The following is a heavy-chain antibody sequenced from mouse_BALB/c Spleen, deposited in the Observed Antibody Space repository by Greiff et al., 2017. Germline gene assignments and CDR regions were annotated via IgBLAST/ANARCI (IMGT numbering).Heavy chain of an antibody. CDR1: GYTFTSYY. J-gene: IGHJ4*01. V-gene: IGHV1S81*02. CDR2: INPSNGGT. Sequence: QVQLKQSGAELVKPGASVKLSCKASGYTFTSYYMYWVKQRPGQGLEWIGEINPSNGGTNFNEKFKSKATLTVDKSSSTAYMQLSSLTSEDSAVYYCTRRYYGSSYAMDYWGQGTSVTVSS. CDR3: TRRYYGSSYAMDY. D-gene: IGHD1-1*01.